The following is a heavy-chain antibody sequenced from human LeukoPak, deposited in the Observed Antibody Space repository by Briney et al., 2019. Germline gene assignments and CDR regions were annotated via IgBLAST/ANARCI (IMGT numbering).Heavy chain of an antibody. D-gene: IGHD3-3*01. Sequence: ASVKVSCKASGYTFTNYYIHWVRQAPGQGLEWMGLINPGGDNTDYAQNFQGRVTMTTDTSTSTAYMEVRSLRSDDTAVYFCARVEGPSIFGVIDYWGQGTLVTISS. CDR1: GYTFTNYY. CDR2: INPGGDNT. J-gene: IGHJ4*02. CDR3: ARVEGPSIFGVIDY. V-gene: IGHV1-46*01.